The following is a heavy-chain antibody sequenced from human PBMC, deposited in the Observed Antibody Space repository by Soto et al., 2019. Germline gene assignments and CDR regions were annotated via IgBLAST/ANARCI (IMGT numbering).Heavy chain of an antibody. D-gene: IGHD3-10*01. V-gene: IGHV4-34*01. J-gene: IGHJ6*03. CDR3: ARVGPNNYYGSGSYYHYYYHYMDV. CDR1: GGSFSDYY. Sequence: QVQLQQWGAGLLKPSETLSLTCAVYGGSFSDYYWSWIRQPPGKGLEWIGEINYSGNTNYNPSLKSRVTISVDTSQSQFSLDLSSVTDADTAVYICARVGPNNYYGSGSYYHYYYHYMDVWGKGTTVTVSS. CDR2: INYSGNT.